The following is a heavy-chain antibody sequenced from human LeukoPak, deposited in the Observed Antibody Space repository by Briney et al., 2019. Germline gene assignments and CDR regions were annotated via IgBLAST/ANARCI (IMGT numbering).Heavy chain of an antibody. D-gene: IGHD3-3*01. Sequence: PSETLSLTCAVYGGSFSGYYWSWIRQPPGKGLEWIGEINHSGSTNYNPSLKSRVTISVDTSKNQFSLKLSSVTAADTAVYYCARGPYYDFWSGATFDYWGQGTLVTVSS. CDR2: INHSGST. CDR3: ARGPYYDFWSGATFDY. CDR1: GGSFSGYY. J-gene: IGHJ4*02. V-gene: IGHV4-34*01.